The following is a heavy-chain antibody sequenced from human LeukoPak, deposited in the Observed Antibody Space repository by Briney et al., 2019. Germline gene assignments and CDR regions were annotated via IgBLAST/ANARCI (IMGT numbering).Heavy chain of an antibody. Sequence: SETLSLTCTDSGGSISSVGYYWSWIRQFPGRGLEWIGYMYYGGNSYYNPSLKSRVNISVGTSKNQLSLKLNSVTAADTAVYYCARYSSTYFFDHWGQGILVTVSS. CDR1: GGSISSVGYY. CDR3: ARYSSTYFFDH. V-gene: IGHV4-31*03. D-gene: IGHD6-13*01. CDR2: MYYGGNS. J-gene: IGHJ4*02.